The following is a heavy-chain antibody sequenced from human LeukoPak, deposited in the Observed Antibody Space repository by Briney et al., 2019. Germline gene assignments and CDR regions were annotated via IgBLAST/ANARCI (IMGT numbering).Heavy chain of an antibody. V-gene: IGHV4-38-2*02. CDR1: GYSISSGYY. CDR3: ARSLSRRDEIVVVPATQFDP. CDR2: IYHSGST. D-gene: IGHD2-2*01. Sequence: IPSETLSLTCIVSGYSISSGYYWGWIRQPPGKGLEWIGSIYHSGSTYYNPSLKSRVTISVDTSKNQFSLKLSSVTAADTAVYYCARSLSRRDEIVVVPATQFDPWGQGTLVTVSS. J-gene: IGHJ5*02.